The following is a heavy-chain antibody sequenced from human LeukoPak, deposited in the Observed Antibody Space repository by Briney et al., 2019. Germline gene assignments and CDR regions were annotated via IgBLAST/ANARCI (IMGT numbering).Heavy chain of an antibody. Sequence: QPAGSLRLSCAASGFTFSSYGMHWVRQAPGKGLEWVAFIRHDGSNKNYADSVKGRFTISRDNSKNTLYLQMNSLRAEDTAVYYCARTGMANPGSWGQGTLVTVSS. CDR2: IRHDGSNK. V-gene: IGHV3-30*02. D-gene: IGHD1-14*01. CDR1: GFTFSSYG. CDR3: ARTGMANPGS. J-gene: IGHJ5*02.